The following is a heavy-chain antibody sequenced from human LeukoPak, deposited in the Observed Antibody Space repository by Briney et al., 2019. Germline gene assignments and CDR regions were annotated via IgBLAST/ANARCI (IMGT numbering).Heavy chain of an antibody. V-gene: IGHV4-39*07. CDR3: ARIYSSSWFLNWFDP. Sequence: SETLSLTCTVSGGSISSSSYYWGWIRQPPGKGMEWIGSIYYSGSTYYNPSLKSRVTISVDTSKNQFSLKLNSVTAADTAVYYCARIYSSSWFLNWFDPWGQGTLVTVSS. J-gene: IGHJ5*02. D-gene: IGHD6-13*01. CDR2: IYYSGST. CDR1: GGSISSSSYY.